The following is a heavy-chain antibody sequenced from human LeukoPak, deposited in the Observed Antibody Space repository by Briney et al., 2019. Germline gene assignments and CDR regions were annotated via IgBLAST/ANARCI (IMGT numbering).Heavy chain of an antibody. CDR3: AKSESGLRLGELSSFDY. V-gene: IGHV3-23*01. CDR2: ISGSGGST. CDR1: GFTFSSYA. Sequence: GGSLRLSCAASGFTFSSYAMSWVRQAPGKGLEWVSAISGSGGSTYYADSVKGRFTISRDNSKNTLYLQMNGLRAEDTAVYYCAKSESGLRLGELSSFDYWGQGTLVTVSS. J-gene: IGHJ4*02. D-gene: IGHD3-16*02.